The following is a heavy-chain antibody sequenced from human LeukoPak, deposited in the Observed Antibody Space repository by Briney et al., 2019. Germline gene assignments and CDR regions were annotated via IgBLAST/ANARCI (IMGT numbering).Heavy chain of an antibody. CDR1: GYTFTDYA. CDR3: ARGGKQWRGGNYFDS. Sequence: ASVKVSCKASGYTFTDYALHWVRQAPGQSLEWMGWITTGRGDTQYSQAFQRRITITRDKSASTVSMGLSALRSEDTAVYYCARGGKQWRGGNYFDSWGQGTLVAVSS. V-gene: IGHV1-3*03. D-gene: IGHD6-19*01. CDR2: ITTGRGDT. J-gene: IGHJ4*02.